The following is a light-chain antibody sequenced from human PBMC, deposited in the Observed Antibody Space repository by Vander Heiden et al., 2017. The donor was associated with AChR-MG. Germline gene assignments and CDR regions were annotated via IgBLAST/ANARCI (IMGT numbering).Light chain of an antibody. CDR1: QSISSY. CDR3: QQSYSTPRT. J-gene: IGKJ2*01. V-gene: IGKV1-39*01. Sequence: DIQMTQSQPSLSASIGDRVTITCWARQSISSYLNWYQQKPGKAPKLLIYAASSLQSEVPSRFSGSGSGTDFTLIISSLQPEDFATYYCQQSYSTPRTLGQWTKLEIK. CDR2: AAS.